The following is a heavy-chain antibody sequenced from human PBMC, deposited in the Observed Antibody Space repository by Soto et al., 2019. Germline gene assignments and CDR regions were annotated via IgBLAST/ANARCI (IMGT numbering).Heavy chain of an antibody. CDR1: GDSVSRRSGA. Sequence: QTLALTCAIYGDSVSRRSGAWNWIRQSISRGLDWLGRTYYRAKWYKDYAVSLKSRITINPDTSKNQFSLQLNSVTPEETAAYYCARRPAGYYYGMDVWGQATTVTVSS. J-gene: IGHJ6*02. V-gene: IGHV6-1*01. CDR2: TYYRAKWYK. CDR3: ARRPAGYYYGMDV.